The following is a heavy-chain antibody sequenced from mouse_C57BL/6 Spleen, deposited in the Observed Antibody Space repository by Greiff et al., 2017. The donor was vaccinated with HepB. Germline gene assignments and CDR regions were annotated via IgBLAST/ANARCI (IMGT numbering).Heavy chain of an antibody. CDR1: GYTFTSYW. J-gene: IGHJ3*01. V-gene: IGHV1-59*01. CDR2: IDPSDSYT. CDR3: ARSDPAWFAY. Sequence: QVQLQQPGAELVRPGTSVKLSCKASGYTFTSYWMHWVKQRPGQGLEWIGVIDPSDSYTNYNQKFKGKATLTVDTSSSTAYMQLSSLTSEDSAVYYGARSDPAWFAYWGQGTLVTVSA.